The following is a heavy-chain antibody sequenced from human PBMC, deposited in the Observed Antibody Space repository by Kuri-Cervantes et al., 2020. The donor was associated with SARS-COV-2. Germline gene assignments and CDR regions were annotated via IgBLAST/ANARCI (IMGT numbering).Heavy chain of an antibody. D-gene: IGHD1-26*01. Sequence: GGSLRLSCAASGFTFSSYAMHWVRQAPGKGLEWVANIKQDGSEKYYVDSVKGRFTISRDNAKNSLYLQMNSLRAEDTAVYYCARGGRVGATTAGNWFDPWGQGTLVTVSS. CDR1: GFTFSSYA. CDR2: IKQDGSEK. V-gene: IGHV3-7*03. CDR3: ARGGRVGATTAGNWFDP. J-gene: IGHJ5*02.